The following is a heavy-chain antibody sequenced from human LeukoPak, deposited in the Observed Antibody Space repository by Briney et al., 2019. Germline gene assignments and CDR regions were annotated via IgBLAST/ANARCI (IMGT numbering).Heavy chain of an antibody. J-gene: IGHJ4*02. Sequence: PGGSLRLSCAASGFTFSSYAMSWVRQAPGKGLEWVSAISGSGGSTYYADSVKGRFTISRDNSKNTLYLQMNSLRAEDTALYYCAKDGTGLYYFDYWGQGTLVTVSS. CDR3: AKDGTGLYYFDY. D-gene: IGHD3/OR15-3a*01. CDR2: ISGSGGST. CDR1: GFTFSSYA. V-gene: IGHV3-23*01.